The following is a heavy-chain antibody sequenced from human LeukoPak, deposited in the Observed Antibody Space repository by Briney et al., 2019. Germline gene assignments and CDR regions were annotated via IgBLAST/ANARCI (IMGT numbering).Heavy chain of an antibody. CDR1: GGTFSSYA. J-gene: IGHJ6*03. D-gene: IGHD6-13*01. CDR3: ARGGGIAAAKKQPGKYYYYYYMDV. CDR2: MNPNSGNT. Sequence: ASVKVSCKASGGTFSSYAISWVRQAPGQGLEWMGWMNPNSGNTGYAQKFQARVTMTRNTSISTAYMELSSLRSEDTAVYYCARGGGIAAAKKQPGKYYYYYYMDVWGKGTTVTVSS. V-gene: IGHV1-8*02.